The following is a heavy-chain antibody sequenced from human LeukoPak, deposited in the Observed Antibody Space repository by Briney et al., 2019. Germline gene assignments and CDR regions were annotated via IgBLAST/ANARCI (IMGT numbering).Heavy chain of an antibody. V-gene: IGHV3-23*01. Sequence: GGSLRLSCAVSGFTLSNYGMSWVRQAPGKGLEWVAGISDNAGRTNYADSVKGRFTISRDNPKNTLYLQMNSLRAEDTAVYFCAKRGVVIRVILVGFHREAYYFDSWGQGALVIVSS. CDR2: ISDNAGRT. J-gene: IGHJ4*02. CDR3: AKRGVVIRVILVGFHREAYYFDS. D-gene: IGHD3-22*01. CDR1: GFTLSNYG.